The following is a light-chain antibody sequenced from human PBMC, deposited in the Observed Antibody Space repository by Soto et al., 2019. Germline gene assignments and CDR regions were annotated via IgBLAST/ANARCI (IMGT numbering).Light chain of an antibody. J-gene: IGKJ5*01. CDR3: QQSHSSLIT. CDR2: DAS. Sequence: DIQMTQSPSSLSASVGDRVTITCQASQDISNYLNWYQQKPGKAPKLLIYDASNLETGVPSRFSGSGSGTDFTFTISSLQPEDFATYFCQQSHSSLITFGQGTRLEIK. CDR1: QDISNY. V-gene: IGKV1-33*01.